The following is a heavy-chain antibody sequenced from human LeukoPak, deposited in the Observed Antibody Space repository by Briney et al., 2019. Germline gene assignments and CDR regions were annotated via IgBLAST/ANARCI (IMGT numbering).Heavy chain of an antibody. CDR2: IGSRGSNGVSAR. CDR3: ARAENLKFGSGRIYYFDY. V-gene: IGHV3-48*01. CDR1: GFTFSPYS. J-gene: IGHJ4*02. Sequence: PGGSLRLSCTASGFTFSPYSMSWVRQAPGKGLEWVSYIGSRGSNGVSARYYADSVTGRFTISRDDAKNTVYLQMNSLGAEDTAVHYCARAENLKFGSGRIYYFDYWGQGALVTVSS. D-gene: IGHD3-10*01.